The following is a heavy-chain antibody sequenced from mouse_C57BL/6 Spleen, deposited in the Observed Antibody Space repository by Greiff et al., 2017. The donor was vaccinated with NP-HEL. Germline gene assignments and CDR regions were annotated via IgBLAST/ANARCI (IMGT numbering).Heavy chain of an antibody. Sequence: QVQLKQSGPELVKPGASVKISCKASGYAFSSSWMNWVKQRPGKGLEWIGRIYPGDGDPNYNGKFKGKATLTADKSSSTAYMQLSSLTSEDSAVYFCARQLRLQDFDYWGQGTTLTVSS. CDR1: GYAFSSSW. J-gene: IGHJ2*01. D-gene: IGHD3-2*02. CDR3: ARQLRLQDFDY. V-gene: IGHV1-82*01. CDR2: IYPGDGDP.